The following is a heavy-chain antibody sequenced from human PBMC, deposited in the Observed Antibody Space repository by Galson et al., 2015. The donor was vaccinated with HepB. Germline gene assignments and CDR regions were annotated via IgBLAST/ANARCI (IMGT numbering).Heavy chain of an antibody. D-gene: IGHD3-22*01. V-gene: IGHV3-23*01. CDR3: AKGDYYDSSGFDY. Sequence: SLRLSCAASGFTFDDYAMHWVRQAPGKGLEWVSGISGSGGSTYYADSVKGRFTISRDNSKNTLYLQMNSLRAEDTAVYYCAKGDYYDSSGFDYWGQGTPVTVSS. J-gene: IGHJ4*02. CDR2: ISGSGGST. CDR1: GFTFDDYA.